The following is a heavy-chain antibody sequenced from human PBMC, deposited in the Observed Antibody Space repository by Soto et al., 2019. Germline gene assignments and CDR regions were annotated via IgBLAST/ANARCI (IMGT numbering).Heavy chain of an antibody. CDR1: GYTFTSYG. Sequence: EASVKVSCKASGYTFTSYGISWVRQAPGQGLEWMGWISAYNGNTNYAQKLQGRVTMTTDTSTSTAYMELRSLRSDDTAVYYCARVGYCSGGSCYHFDYWGQGTLVTVSS. CDR2: ISAYNGNT. D-gene: IGHD2-15*01. V-gene: IGHV1-18*01. CDR3: ARVGYCSGGSCYHFDY. J-gene: IGHJ4*02.